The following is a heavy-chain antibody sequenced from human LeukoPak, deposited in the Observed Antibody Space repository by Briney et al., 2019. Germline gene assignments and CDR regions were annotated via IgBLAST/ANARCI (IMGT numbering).Heavy chain of an antibody. J-gene: IGHJ4*02. Sequence: GGSLRLSCAASGFTFSDYYMTWIRQAPGRGREWISCITGRTSNTNYADYVKGRFTISRDNAKNSLYLQMNSLRVEDTAVYYCARGNYGEDYWGQGALVIVTS. CDR3: ARGNYGEDY. V-gene: IGHV3-11*05. D-gene: IGHD4-17*01. CDR2: ITGRTSNT. CDR1: GFTFSDYY.